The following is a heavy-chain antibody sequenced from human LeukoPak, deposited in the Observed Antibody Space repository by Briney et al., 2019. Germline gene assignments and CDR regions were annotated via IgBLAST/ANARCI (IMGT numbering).Heavy chain of an antibody. CDR2: IKQDGSEK. V-gene: IGHV3-7*03. Sequence: GGSLRLSCAASGFTFSSYWMSWVRQAPGKGLEWVANIKQDGSEKYYVDSVKGRFTISRDNAKNSLYLQMNSLRAEDTAVYYCARQYHDFWSGYVHWGQGTLVTVSS. CDR3: ARQYHDFWSGYVH. CDR1: GFTFSSYW. J-gene: IGHJ4*02. D-gene: IGHD3-3*01.